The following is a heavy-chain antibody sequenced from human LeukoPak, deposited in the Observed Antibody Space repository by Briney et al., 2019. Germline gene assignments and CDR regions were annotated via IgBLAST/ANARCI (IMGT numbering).Heavy chain of an antibody. D-gene: IGHD6-13*01. CDR1: GYTFTSYD. J-gene: IGHJ5*02. Sequence: ASVKVSCKASGYTFTSYDINWVRQATGQGLEWMGWMNPNSGNTGYAQKFQGRVTMTRNTSISTAYMELSSLRSEDTAVYYCARGKSYSSSWGYNWFDPWGQGTLVTVSS. CDR2: MNPNSGNT. CDR3: ARGKSYSSSWGYNWFDP. V-gene: IGHV1-8*01.